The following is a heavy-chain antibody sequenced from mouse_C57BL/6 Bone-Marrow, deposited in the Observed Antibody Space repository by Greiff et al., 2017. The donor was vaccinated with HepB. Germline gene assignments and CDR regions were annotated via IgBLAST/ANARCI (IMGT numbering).Heavy chain of an antibody. CDR2: IWSGGST. V-gene: IGHV2-2*01. CDR1: GFSLTSYG. J-gene: IGHJ1*03. Sequence: VKLVESGPGLVQPSQSLSITCTVSGFSLTSYGVHWVRQSPGKGLEWLGVIWSGGSTDYNAAFISRLSISKDNSKSQVFFKMNSLQADDTAIYYCAREEGDGTGYFDVWGTGTTVTVSS. CDR3: AREEGDGTGYFDV. D-gene: IGHD1-1*01.